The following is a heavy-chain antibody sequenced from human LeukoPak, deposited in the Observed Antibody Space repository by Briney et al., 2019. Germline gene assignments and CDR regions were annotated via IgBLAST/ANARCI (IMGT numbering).Heavy chain of an antibody. CDR3: ARTTMVRGTYYMDV. CDR1: GFTFSDYY. CDR2: IYYSGYT. V-gene: IGHV4-59*01. J-gene: IGHJ6*03. D-gene: IGHD3-10*01. Sequence: LRLSCAASGFTFSDYYMSWIRQPPGKGLEWIGYIYYSGYTNYNPSLKSRVTISVDTSKNQFSLKLSSVTAADTAVYYCARTTMVRGTYYMDVWGKGTTVTISS.